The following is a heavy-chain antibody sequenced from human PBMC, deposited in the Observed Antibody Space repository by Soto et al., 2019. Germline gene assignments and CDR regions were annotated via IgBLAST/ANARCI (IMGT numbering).Heavy chain of an antibody. CDR3: ARHNERVDY. CDR1: GYTFTSYG. V-gene: IGHV1-69*04. D-gene: IGHD1-1*01. J-gene: IGHJ4*02. CDR2: IIPNNGIA. Sequence: ASVKVSCKASGYTFTSYGISWVRQAPGQGLEWMGRIIPNNGIANYAQKFQGRVTITTDKSTSTAYMELSSLRSEDTAVYYCARHNERVDYWGQGTLVNVSS.